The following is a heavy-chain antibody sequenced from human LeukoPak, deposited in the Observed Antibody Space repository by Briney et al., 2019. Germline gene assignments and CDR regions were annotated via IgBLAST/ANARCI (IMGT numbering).Heavy chain of an antibody. V-gene: IGHV1-18*01. Sequence: GASVKVSCKASDYTFTSYGISWVRQAPGQGLEWMGWISAYNGNTNYAQKLQGRVTVTRDTSTSTVYMELSSLRSEDTAVYYCARDLDSSGYFDYWGQGTLVTVSS. CDR3: ARDLDSSGYFDY. CDR1: DYTFTSYG. D-gene: IGHD3-22*01. J-gene: IGHJ4*02. CDR2: ISAYNGNT.